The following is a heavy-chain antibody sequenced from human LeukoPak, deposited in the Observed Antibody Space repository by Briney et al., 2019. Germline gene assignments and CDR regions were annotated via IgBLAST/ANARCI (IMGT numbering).Heavy chain of an antibody. CDR1: GFTFTSSA. D-gene: IGHD3-22*01. Sequence: GTSVKVSCKASGFTFTSSAMQWVRQARGQRLEWIGWIVVGSGNTNYAQKFQERVTITRDMSTSTAYMELSRLKASDTAIYYCARQGRYYYDSSGPFDYWGQGTLVTVSS. V-gene: IGHV1-58*02. J-gene: IGHJ4*02. CDR2: IVVGSGNT. CDR3: ARQGRYYYDSSGPFDY.